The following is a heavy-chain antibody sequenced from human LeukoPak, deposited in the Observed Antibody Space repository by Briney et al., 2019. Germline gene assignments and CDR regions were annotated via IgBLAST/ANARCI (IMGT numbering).Heavy chain of an antibody. CDR1: GFTFSSYA. V-gene: IGHV3-23*01. D-gene: IGHD6-19*01. Sequence: PGGSLRLSCAASGFTFSSYAMGWVRQAPGKGLEWVSSISASGGSTYYADSVKGRFTISRDNSQNTLYLQVNSLRAEDTAIYYCAKLSYSSGSYFDYWGQGTLVTVSS. J-gene: IGHJ4*02. CDR2: ISASGGST. CDR3: AKLSYSSGSYFDY.